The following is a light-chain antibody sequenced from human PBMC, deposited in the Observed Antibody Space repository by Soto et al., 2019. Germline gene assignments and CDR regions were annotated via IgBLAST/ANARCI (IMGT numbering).Light chain of an antibody. CDR1: QSVSSNY. CDR3: QQYGSTWT. CDR2: GAS. V-gene: IGKV3-20*01. J-gene: IGKJ1*01. Sequence: EIVLTQFPGTLSLSPGERATLSCRASQSVSSNYLAWYQQRPGQPPNLLIFGASNRAPGIPDRFSGSGSGTDFTLTISRLEPEDFAVYYCQQYGSTWTFGQGTKVDIK.